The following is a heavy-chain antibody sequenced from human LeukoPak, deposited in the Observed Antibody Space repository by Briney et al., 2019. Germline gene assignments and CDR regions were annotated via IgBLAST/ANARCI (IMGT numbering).Heavy chain of an antibody. CDR3: ARRGYSSGWSQYYYYYYMDV. Sequence: SQTPSLTCTVSGGSISSGSYYWSWIRQPAGKGLEWIGRIYSSGGTNYNPSLKSRVTISVDTSKNQFSLKLSSVTAADTAVYYCARRGYSSGWSQYYYYYYMDVWGKGTTVTVSS. J-gene: IGHJ6*03. CDR1: GGSISSGSYY. D-gene: IGHD6-19*01. CDR2: IYSSGGT. V-gene: IGHV4-61*02.